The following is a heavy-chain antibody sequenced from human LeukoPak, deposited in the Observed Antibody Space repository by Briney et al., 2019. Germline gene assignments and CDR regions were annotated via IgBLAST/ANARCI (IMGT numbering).Heavy chain of an antibody. CDR2: IKQGGDEI. D-gene: IGHD1-26*01. Sequence: HPGGSLRLSCAASGFTFSNYWMSWVRQAPGRGPEWVANIKQGGDEIYYVDSVKGRFTISRDNAKNTLYLQMNSVRAEDTAVYYCARGMGFDPWGQGTLVTVSS. J-gene: IGHJ5*02. CDR3: ARGMGFDP. CDR1: GFTFSNYW. V-gene: IGHV3-7*01.